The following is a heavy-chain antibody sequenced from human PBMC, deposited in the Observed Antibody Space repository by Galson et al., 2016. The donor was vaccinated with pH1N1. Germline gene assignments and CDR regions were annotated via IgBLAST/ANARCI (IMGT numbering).Heavy chain of an antibody. J-gene: IGHJ4*02. CDR3: VREIGGGRAY. Sequence: SLRLSCAASGFSLSSYWMSWVRQAPGKGLEWVANINVDGSEKYFVDSVKGRFTISRDNAENSVYLQMNSLRVDDAAVYYRVREIGGGRAYWGQGTLVTVSS. CDR1: GFSLSSYW. D-gene: IGHD2-15*01. V-gene: IGHV3-7*03. CDR2: INVDGSEK.